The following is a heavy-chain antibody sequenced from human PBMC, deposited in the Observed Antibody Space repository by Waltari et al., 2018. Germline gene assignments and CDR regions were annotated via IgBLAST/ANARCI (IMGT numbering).Heavy chain of an antibody. CDR2: IIPIFGTT. V-gene: IGHV1-69*13. D-gene: IGHD3-22*01. Sequence: QVQLVQSGAEVKKPGSSVKVSCKASGGTFSSYAISWVRQGPGQGLEWMGGIIPIFGTTNYAQKFQGRVTITADESTTTAYMELSSLRSEDTAVYYCARQYYYGGSGYHDTFDIWGQGTMVTVSS. CDR1: GGTFSSYA. J-gene: IGHJ3*02. CDR3: ARQYYYGGSGYHDTFDI.